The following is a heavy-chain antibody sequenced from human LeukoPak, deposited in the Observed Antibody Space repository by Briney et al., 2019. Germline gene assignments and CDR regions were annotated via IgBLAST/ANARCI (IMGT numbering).Heavy chain of an antibody. D-gene: IGHD3-10*01. CDR2: IYHSGST. Sequence: SETLSLTCAVSGGSISSSNWWSWVRQPSGKGLEWIGEIYHSGSTNYNPSLKSRVTISVDKSKNQFSLKLSSVTAADTAVYYCARGLLWFGELLMGGFDPWGQGTLVTVSS. CDR3: ARGLLWFGELLMGGFDP. J-gene: IGHJ5*02. CDR1: GGSISSSNW. V-gene: IGHV4-4*02.